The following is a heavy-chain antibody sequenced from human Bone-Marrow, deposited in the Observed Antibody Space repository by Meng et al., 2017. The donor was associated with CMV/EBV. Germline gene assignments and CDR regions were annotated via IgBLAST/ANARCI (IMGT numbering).Heavy chain of an antibody. CDR1: GVSSSGYY. CDR3: AREHPVTEQIDY. V-gene: IGHV4-34*01. J-gene: IGHJ4*02. Sequence: SETLSLTCAVYGVSSSGYYWSWIRQPPGKGLEWIGEINHSGSTNYNPSLKSRVTISVDTSKNQFSLKLSSVTAADTAVYYCAREHPVTEQIDYWGQGTLVTVSS. D-gene: IGHD4-17*01. CDR2: INHSGST.